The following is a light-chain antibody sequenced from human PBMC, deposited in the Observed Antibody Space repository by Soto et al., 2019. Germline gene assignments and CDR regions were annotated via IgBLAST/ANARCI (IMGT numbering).Light chain of an antibody. CDR2: FAS. J-gene: IGKJ4*01. Sequence: ERVMTQSPATQSVSPGEKATLSCRASQTVSNNLAWYQQKPGQAPRLLIYFASTRATGIPARFSGSGSGTEFTLTISTLQSEDFAVYYCQQYNEWPLTFGGGTKVETK. CDR1: QTVSNN. V-gene: IGKV3-15*01. CDR3: QQYNEWPLT.